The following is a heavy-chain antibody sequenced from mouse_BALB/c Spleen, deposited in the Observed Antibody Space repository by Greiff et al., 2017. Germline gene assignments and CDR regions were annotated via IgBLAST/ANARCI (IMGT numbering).Heavy chain of an antibody. V-gene: IGHV3-2*02. J-gene: IGHJ3*01. CDR1: GYSITSDYA. D-gene: IGHD2-1*01. Sequence: EVKLVESGPGLVKPSQSLSLTCTVTGYSITSDYAWNWIRQFPGNKLEWMGYISYSGSTSYNPSLKSRISITRDTSKNQFFLQLNSVTTEDTATYYCAREGSIYYGNYGFAYWGQGTLVTVSA. CDR3: AREGSIYYGNYGFAY. CDR2: ISYSGST.